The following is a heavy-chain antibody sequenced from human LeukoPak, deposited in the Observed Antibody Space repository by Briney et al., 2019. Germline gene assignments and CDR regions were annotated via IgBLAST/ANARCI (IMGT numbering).Heavy chain of an antibody. CDR1: GFTVSSIF. D-gene: IGHD6-19*01. CDR2: ISYDGSNT. Sequence: GGSLRLSCAASGFTVSSIFMTRVRQAAGKGLEWVAVISYDGSNTYYADSVKGRFTISRDNSKNTLYLQMSSLRAEDTAVYYCVKTLISVAGTGAFDIWGQGTMVTVSS. CDR3: VKTLISVAGTGAFDI. V-gene: IGHV3-30*18. J-gene: IGHJ3*02.